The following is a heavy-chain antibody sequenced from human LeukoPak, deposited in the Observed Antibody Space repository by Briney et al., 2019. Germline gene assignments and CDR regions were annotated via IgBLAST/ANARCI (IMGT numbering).Heavy chain of an antibody. CDR3: AYGDYVSPCSY. CDR2: FYYSGNT. CDR1: GGSISSYY. V-gene: IGHV4-59*12. J-gene: IGHJ4*02. D-gene: IGHD4-17*01. Sequence: PSETLSLTCTVSGGSISSYYWSWIRQPPGKGLEWIGYFYYSGNTNYNPSLKSRVTMSVDTSRNQFSLKLSSVTAADTAVYYCAYGDYVSPCSYWGQGTLVTVSS.